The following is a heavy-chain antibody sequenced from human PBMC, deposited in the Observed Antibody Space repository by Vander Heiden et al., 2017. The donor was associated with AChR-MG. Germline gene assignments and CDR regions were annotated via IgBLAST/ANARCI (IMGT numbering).Heavy chain of an antibody. Sequence: VQLVESGGGVVQPGRSLSLSCAASGSTCGGYGMHWVRQAPGKGLEWVAVIWYDGSNKYYADSVKGRFTISRDNSKNTLYLQMNSLRAEDTAVYYCARSSGAGTAKIFDYWGQGTLVTVSS. J-gene: IGHJ4*02. CDR2: IWYDGSNK. V-gene: IGHV3-33*01. CDR3: ARSSGAGTAKIFDY. D-gene: IGHD6-19*01. CDR1: GSTCGGYG.